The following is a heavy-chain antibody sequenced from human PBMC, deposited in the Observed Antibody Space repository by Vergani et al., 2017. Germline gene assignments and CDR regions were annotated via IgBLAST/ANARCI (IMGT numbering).Heavy chain of an antibody. D-gene: IGHD6-13*01. CDR3: ARDIRPTRGAGTPYFDY. Sequence: DVHLVESGGGLVKPGGSLRLSCAASGFTFSSYSMNWVRQAPGKGLEWVSSISSSSSYIYCADSVKGRFTISRDNAKNSLYLQMNSLRAEDTAVYYCARDIRPTRGAGTPYFDYWGQGTLVTVSS. J-gene: IGHJ4*02. CDR1: GFTFSSYS. CDR2: ISSSSSYI. V-gene: IGHV3-21*01.